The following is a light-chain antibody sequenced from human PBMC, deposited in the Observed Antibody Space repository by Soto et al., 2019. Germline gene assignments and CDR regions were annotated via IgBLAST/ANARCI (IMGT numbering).Light chain of an antibody. CDR3: CSYTSSTTPL. J-gene: IGLJ2*01. V-gene: IGLV2-14*01. CDR1: SSDIGGYNY. CDR2: EVS. Sequence: QSALTQPASVSGSPGQSITISCTGTSSDIGGYNYVSWYQQHPGKAPKVVIYEVSNRPLGVSNRFSASKSGNTASLIISGLQAEDEADYYCCSYTSSTTPLFGGGTKLTVL.